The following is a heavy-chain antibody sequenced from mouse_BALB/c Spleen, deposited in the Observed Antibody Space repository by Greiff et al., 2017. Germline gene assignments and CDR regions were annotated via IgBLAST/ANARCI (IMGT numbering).Heavy chain of an antibody. J-gene: IGHJ4*01. V-gene: IGHV5-12-1*01. Sequence: EVKLMESGGGLVKPGGSLKLSCAASGFAFSSYDMSWVRQTPEKRLEWVAYISSGGGSTFYPDTVQGRFTISRDNAKNTLYLQMSSLKSEDTAMYYCAGHMGRGDAMDYWGQGTSVTVSS. CDR2: ISSGGGST. CDR1: GFAFSSYD. CDR3: AGHMGRGDAMDY. D-gene: IGHD4-1*01.